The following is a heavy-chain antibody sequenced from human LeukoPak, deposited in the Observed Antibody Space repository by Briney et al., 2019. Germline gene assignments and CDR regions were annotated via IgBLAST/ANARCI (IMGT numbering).Heavy chain of an antibody. D-gene: IGHD1-1*01. J-gene: IGHJ4*02. CDR2: IYYSGST. V-gene: IGHV4-39*07. CDR3: ARGGPQRTRAWDFDY. CDR1: GGSISSSSYS. Sequence: SETLSLTCTVSGGSISSSSYSWGWIRQPPGKGLEWIGSIYYSGSTYYNPSLKSRVTISVDTSKNQFSLKLSSVTAADTAVYYCARGGPQRTRAWDFDYWGQGTLVTVSS.